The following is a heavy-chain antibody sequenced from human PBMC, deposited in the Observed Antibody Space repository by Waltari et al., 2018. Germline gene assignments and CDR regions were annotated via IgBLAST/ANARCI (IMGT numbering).Heavy chain of an antibody. J-gene: IGHJ4*02. CDR2: IYYSGST. Sequence: QVQLQESGPGLVKPSETLSLTCTVPGGSISSHYWGWIRQPPGKGLEWIGYIYYSGSTNYNPSLKSRVTISVDTSKNQFSLKLSSVTAADTAVYYCARGSGYSGYGIYYWGQGTLVTVSS. V-gene: IGHV4-59*11. CDR3: ARGSGYSGYGIYY. D-gene: IGHD5-12*01. CDR1: GGSISSHY.